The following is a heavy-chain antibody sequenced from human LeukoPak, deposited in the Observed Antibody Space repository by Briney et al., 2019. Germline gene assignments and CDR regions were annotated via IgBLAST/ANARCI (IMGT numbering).Heavy chain of an antibody. CDR3: ARGNHDSTGYFFDF. CDR2: IWYDGSNK. D-gene: IGHD3-22*01. V-gene: IGHV3-33*01. CDR1: GFTFSSYG. J-gene: IGHJ4*02. Sequence: GRSLILSCAASGFTFSSYGTHWVRQAPGKGLEWVALIWYDGSNKNYADSVKGRFTISRDNSETALYLQMNSLRAEDTAVYYCARGNHDSTGYFFDFWGQGTPVTVSS.